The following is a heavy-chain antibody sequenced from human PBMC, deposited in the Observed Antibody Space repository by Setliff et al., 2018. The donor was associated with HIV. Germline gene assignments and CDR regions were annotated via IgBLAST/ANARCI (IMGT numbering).Heavy chain of an antibody. D-gene: IGHD3-9*01. Sequence: PGESLKISCKGSGYSFTSYWIGWVRQMPGKGLEWMGIIYPGDSDTRYNPSFQGQVTISADKSISTAYLQWSSLKASDTAMYYCARGNYDILTGYIGYYDYWGQGTLVTVSS. V-gene: IGHV5-51*01. CDR3: ARGNYDILTGYIGYYDY. J-gene: IGHJ4*02. CDR1: GYSFTSYW. CDR2: IYPGDSDT.